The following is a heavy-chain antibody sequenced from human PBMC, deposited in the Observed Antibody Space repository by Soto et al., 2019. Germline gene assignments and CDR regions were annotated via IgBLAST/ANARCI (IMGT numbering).Heavy chain of an antibody. CDR2: IIPIFGTA. D-gene: IGHD1-26*01. CDR3: ARDEGSYYSGVDYGMDV. J-gene: IGHJ6*02. Sequence: QVQLVQSGAEVKKPGSSVKVSCKASGGTFSSYAISWVRQAPGQGLEWMGGIIPIFGTAHYAQKFQGRVTITADESTSTAYMELSSLRSEDTAVYYCARDEGSYYSGVDYGMDVWGQGTTVTVSS. CDR1: GGTFSSYA. V-gene: IGHV1-69*01.